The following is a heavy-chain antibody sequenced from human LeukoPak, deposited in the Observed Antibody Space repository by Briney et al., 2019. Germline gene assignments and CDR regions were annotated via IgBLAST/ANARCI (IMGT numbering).Heavy chain of an antibody. CDR3: AREVLDTAMALGY. D-gene: IGHD5-18*01. CDR2: IYSGGTT. Sequence: GGSLRLSCAASGFTVSSNYMIWVRQATGKGLEWVSIIYSGGTTYYADSVKGRFTISRDNSKNTLYLQMNSLRAEDTAVYYCAREVLDTAMALGYWGQGTLVTVSS. V-gene: IGHV3-66*01. CDR1: GFTVSSNY. J-gene: IGHJ4*02.